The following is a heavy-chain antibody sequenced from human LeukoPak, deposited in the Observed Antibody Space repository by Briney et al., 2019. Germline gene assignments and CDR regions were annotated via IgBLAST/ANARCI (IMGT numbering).Heavy chain of an antibody. CDR2: IKQDGSEK. Sequence: GGSLRLSCAASGFTFSSYWMSWVRQAPGKGLEWVANIKQDGSEKYYVDSVKGRFTISRDNAKNSLYLQMNSLRAEDTAVYYCAKAGRMAARPHYYYMDVWGKGTTVTVSS. D-gene: IGHD6-6*01. V-gene: IGHV3-7*01. CDR1: GFTFSSYW. J-gene: IGHJ6*03. CDR3: AKAGRMAARPHYYYMDV.